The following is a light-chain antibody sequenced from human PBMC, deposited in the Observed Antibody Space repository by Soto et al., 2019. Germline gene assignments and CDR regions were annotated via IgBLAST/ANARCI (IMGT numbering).Light chain of an antibody. CDR2: EGS. CDR3: CSYAGSSTSWV. V-gene: IGLV2-23*01. CDR1: ISDVGSYDL. Sequence: QSALTQPASVSGSPGQSITISCTGTISDVGSYDLVSWYQQHPGKAPKRMIYEGSKRPSGVSSRFSGSKSGNTASLTISGLQAEDEADYYCCSYAGSSTSWVFGGGTKLTVL. J-gene: IGLJ3*02.